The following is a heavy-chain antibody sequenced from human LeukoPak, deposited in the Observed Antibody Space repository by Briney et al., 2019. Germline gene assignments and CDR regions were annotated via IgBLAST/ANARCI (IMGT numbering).Heavy chain of an antibody. D-gene: IGHD6-13*01. Sequence: ASVKVSCKVSGYTLTELSMHWVRQTPGKGLEWMGGFDTEDGETIYAQKFQGRVTMTEDTSTDTAYMELSSLRSEDTAVYYCATGVLHSSSWYYWGQGTLVSVSS. CDR3: ATGVLHSSSWYY. CDR1: GYTLTELS. J-gene: IGHJ4*02. V-gene: IGHV1-24*01. CDR2: FDTEDGET.